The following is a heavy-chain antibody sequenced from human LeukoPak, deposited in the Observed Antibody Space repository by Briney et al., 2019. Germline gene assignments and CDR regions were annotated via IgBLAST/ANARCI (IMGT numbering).Heavy chain of an antibody. CDR2: IYTSGST. Sequence: PSETLSLTCTVSGGSISSGSYYWSWIRQPAGKGLEWIGRIYTSGSTNYNPSLKSRVTISVDTSKNQFSLKLSSVTAADTAVYYCARGLVGWFDPWGQGTLVTVSS. CDR1: GGSISSGSYY. D-gene: IGHD2-15*01. V-gene: IGHV4-61*02. CDR3: ARGLVGWFDP. J-gene: IGHJ5*02.